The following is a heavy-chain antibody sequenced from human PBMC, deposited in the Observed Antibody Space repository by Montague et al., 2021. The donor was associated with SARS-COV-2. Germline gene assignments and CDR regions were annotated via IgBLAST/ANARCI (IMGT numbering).Heavy chain of an antibody. D-gene: IGHD3-3*01. J-gene: IGHJ4*02. CDR3: ARDRITIFGVVTWPEYFDY. V-gene: IGHV4-59*01. Sequence: SETLSLTCTVSGGSISSYYWSWIRQPPGKGLEWIGYIYYSGSTNYNPSLKSRVTISVDTSKNQFSLKLSSVTAADTAVYYCARDRITIFGVVTWPEYFDYWGQGTMVTVSS. CDR1: GGSISSYY. CDR2: IYYSGST.